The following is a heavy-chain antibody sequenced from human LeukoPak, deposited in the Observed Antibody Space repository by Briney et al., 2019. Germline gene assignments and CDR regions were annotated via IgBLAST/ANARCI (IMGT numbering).Heavy chain of an antibody. D-gene: IGHD3-10*01. V-gene: IGHV4-34*01. J-gene: IGHJ4*02. CDR2: INHSGST. Sequence: SETLSLTCAVYGGSFSGYYWSWIRQPPGKGLEWIGEINHSGSTNYNPSLKSRVTISVDTSKNQFSLKLSSVTAADTAVYYCARGGEYYYGSGAYYFDYWGQGTLVTVSS. CDR1: GGSFSGYY. CDR3: ARGGEYYYGSGAYYFDY.